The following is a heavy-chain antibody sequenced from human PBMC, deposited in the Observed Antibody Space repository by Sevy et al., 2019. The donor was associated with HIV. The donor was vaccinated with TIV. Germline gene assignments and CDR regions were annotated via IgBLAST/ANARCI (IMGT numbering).Heavy chain of an antibody. J-gene: IGHJ4*02. CDR2: LSFGCGEI. CDR3: GREGCTKCHDY. D-gene: IGHD2-8*01. CDR1: GFTFSKYS. V-gene: IGHV3-23*01. Sequence: GGSLRLSCAASGFTFSKYSMSWVRQPPGKGLEWVSTLSFGCGEINYADSVKGRFTISRDNSKSSVYLQMNNLRPEDTAVYYCGREGCTKCHDYWGQGTLVTVSS.